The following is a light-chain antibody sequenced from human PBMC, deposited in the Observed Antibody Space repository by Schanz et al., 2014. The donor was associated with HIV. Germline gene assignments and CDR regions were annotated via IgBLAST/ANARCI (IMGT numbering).Light chain of an antibody. CDR1: SSDVGGYNY. V-gene: IGLV2-8*01. CDR2: EVS. CDR3: SSYTSSSTVL. J-gene: IGLJ2*01. Sequence: QSALTQPPSASGSPGQSVTISCTGTSSDVGGYNYVSWYQQYPGKAPKVMIYEVSKRPSGVPDRFSGSRSGNTASLTISGLQAEDETDYYCSSYTSSSTVLFRGGTKLTVL.